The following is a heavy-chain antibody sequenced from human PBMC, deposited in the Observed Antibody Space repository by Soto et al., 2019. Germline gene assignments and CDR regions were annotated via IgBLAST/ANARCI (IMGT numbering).Heavy chain of an antibody. J-gene: IGHJ4*02. CDR3: ARGLYSRGY. V-gene: IGHV3-7*03. CDR1: GFTFSSNW. Sequence: EVQLVESGGGLVQPGGSLRLSCVVSGFTFSSNWMSWVRQAPGKGLEWLANIKYDGSEKYYGDSVKGRFAISRDNAKNSLYLQMNGLRVDDTAVYYCARGLYSRGYWGQGTLVTVSS. D-gene: IGHD3-16*01. CDR2: IKYDGSEK.